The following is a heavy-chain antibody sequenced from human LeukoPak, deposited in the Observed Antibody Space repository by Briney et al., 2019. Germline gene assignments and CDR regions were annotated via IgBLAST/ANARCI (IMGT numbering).Heavy chain of an antibody. V-gene: IGHV1-46*01. CDR1: GYTFTYHY. J-gene: IGHJ4*02. CDR2: INPSNGNT. Sequence: ASVTVSCKASGYTFTYHYIHLVRQVPGQGLEWMGIINPSNGNTNYAQKFQGRVTMTRDTSTSTVYMELNSLGSKDTAVYYCARESDSGKDFDCWGQGTLVTVSS. CDR3: ARESDSGKDFDC. D-gene: IGHD1-26*01.